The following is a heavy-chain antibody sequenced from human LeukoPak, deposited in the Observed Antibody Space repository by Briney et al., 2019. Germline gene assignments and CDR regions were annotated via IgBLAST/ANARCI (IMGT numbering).Heavy chain of an antibody. CDR3: ANNSPYYFDY. J-gene: IGHJ4*02. CDR2: IRYDGSNK. Sequence: GGSLRLSCAASGFTFSGSGMHWVRQAPGKGLEWVTFIRYDGSNKYYADSVKGRFTVSRDNSKNTLYLQMNSLRAEDTAVYYCANNSPYYFDYWGQGTLVTVSS. CDR1: GFTFSGSG. V-gene: IGHV3-30*02. D-gene: IGHD5-18*01.